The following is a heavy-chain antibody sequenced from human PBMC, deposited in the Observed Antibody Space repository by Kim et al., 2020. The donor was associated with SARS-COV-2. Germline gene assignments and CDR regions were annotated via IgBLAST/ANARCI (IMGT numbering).Heavy chain of an antibody. CDR3: ARGSFQQGFDP. Sequence: GGSLRLSCEASGFTFSSYWMNWVRQGPGKGLVWVSRIKSDGSDTHYADSVKGRFTISRDNAKNTLHLQLNRLGVEDTAIYYCARGSFQQGFDPWCQGSLVTVSS. D-gene: IGHD6-13*01. J-gene: IGHJ5*02. V-gene: IGHV3-74*01. CDR1: GFTFSSYW. CDR2: IKSDGSDT.